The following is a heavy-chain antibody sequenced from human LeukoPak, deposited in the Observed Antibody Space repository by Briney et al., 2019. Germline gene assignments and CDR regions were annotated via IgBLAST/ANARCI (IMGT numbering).Heavy chain of an antibody. CDR3: ARRQNVGATDSFDI. Sequence: PSETLSLTCAVYGGSFSGYYWSWIRQPPGKGLEWIGYIFYSGGTYYNPSLKSRVTMSVDTSKNQFSLKLSSVTAADTAVYYCARRQNVGATDSFDIWGQGTVVTLSS. CDR2: IFYSGGT. J-gene: IGHJ3*02. V-gene: IGHV4-59*08. D-gene: IGHD1-26*01. CDR1: GGSFSGYY.